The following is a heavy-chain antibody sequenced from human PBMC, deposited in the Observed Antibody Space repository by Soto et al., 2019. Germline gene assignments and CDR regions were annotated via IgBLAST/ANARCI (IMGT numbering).Heavy chain of an antibody. CDR1: GGTFSSYA. D-gene: IGHD6-6*01. CDR2: IIPIFGTA. V-gene: IGHV1-69*13. CDR3: ARFMSIAARRSPNWFDP. J-gene: IGHJ5*02. Sequence: SVKVSCKASGGTFSSYAISWVRQAPGQGLEWMGGIIPIFGTANYAQKFQGRVTITADESTSTAYMELSSLRSEDTAVYYCARFMSIAARRSPNWFDPWGQGTLVTVSS.